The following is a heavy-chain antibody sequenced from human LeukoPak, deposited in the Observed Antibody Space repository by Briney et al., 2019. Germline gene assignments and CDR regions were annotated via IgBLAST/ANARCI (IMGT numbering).Heavy chain of an antibody. Sequence: GGSLRLSCAASGFTVSSNYMGCVRQAPGKGLEWVSAISGSGDSTYYPDSVKGRFTISRDNSKDTLYLQMNSLRAEDTAIYYCAKEKDSYGYFDYWGQGTLVTVSS. J-gene: IGHJ4*02. CDR2: ISGSGDST. V-gene: IGHV3-23*01. CDR3: AKEKDSYGYFDY. D-gene: IGHD4-17*01. CDR1: GFTVSSNY.